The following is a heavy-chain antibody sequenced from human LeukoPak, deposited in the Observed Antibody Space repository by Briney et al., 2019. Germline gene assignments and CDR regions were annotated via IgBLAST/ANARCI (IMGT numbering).Heavy chain of an antibody. CDR3: AKDSPRWWELDY. CDR1: GFTFSSYA. J-gene: IGHJ4*02. V-gene: IGHV3-23*01. D-gene: IGHD2-15*01. Sequence: GGSLRLSCAASGFTFSSYAMSWARQAPGKGLEWVSAISGSGGSTYYADSVRGRFTISRGNSKNTLYLQMNSLRAEDTAVYYCAKDSPRWWELDYWGQGTLVTVSS. CDR2: ISGSGGST.